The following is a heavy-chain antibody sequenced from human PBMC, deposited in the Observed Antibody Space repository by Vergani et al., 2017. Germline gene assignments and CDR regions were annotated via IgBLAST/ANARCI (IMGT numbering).Heavy chain of an antibody. D-gene: IGHD3-16*02. CDR2: IYYSGST. Sequence: QVQLQESGPGLVKPSETLSLTCTVSGGSFSSYYWSWIRQPPGKGLEWIGYIYYSGSTNYNPSLKSRVTISVDTSKNQFSLGLSSVTAADTAVYYCARSPHSYDYVWGSYRPTLHSFDYWGQGTLVTVSS. CDR3: ARSPHSYDYVWGSYRPTLHSFDY. J-gene: IGHJ4*02. CDR1: GGSFSSYY. V-gene: IGHV4-59*01.